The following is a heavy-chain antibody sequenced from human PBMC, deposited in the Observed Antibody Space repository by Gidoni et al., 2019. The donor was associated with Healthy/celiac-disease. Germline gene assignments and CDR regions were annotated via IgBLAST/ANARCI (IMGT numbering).Heavy chain of an antibody. CDR1: GSHFSRYA. Sequence: EVQLLESGGGLVQPGGSLRLSCAASGSHFSRYAMSWVRQAPGKGLELVSAISVSGGSTFYADSVKGRFTISRDNAKNTLYLQRNSLRAEDTAVYYCAKEPYYYDSSGTGNAFDIWGQGTMVTVSS. J-gene: IGHJ3*02. V-gene: IGHV3-23*01. CDR2: ISVSGGST. D-gene: IGHD3-22*01. CDR3: AKEPYYYDSSGTGNAFDI.